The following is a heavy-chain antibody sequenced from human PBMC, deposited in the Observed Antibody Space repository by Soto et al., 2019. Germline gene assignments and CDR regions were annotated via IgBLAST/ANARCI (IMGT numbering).Heavy chain of an antibody. J-gene: IGHJ6*02. CDR3: AKDRMSYCTNGVCYYYYYGMDV. D-gene: IGHD2-8*01. CDR2: ISYDGSNK. Sequence: QVQLVESGGGVVQPGRSLRLSCAASGFTFSSYGMHWVRQAPGKGLEGVAVISYDGSNKYYAESVKGRFTISRDNSKNTLYLQMNSLRAEDTAVYYCAKDRMSYCTNGVCYYYYYGMDVWGQGTTVTVSS. V-gene: IGHV3-30*18. CDR1: GFTFSSYG.